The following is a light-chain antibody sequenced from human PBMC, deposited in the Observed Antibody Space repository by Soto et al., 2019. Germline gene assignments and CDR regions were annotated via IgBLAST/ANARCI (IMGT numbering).Light chain of an antibody. CDR3: QSYDSSLKVV. Sequence: QAVVTQPPSVSGAPGQRVTISCTWSSSNIGAGYDVHWYQQLPGTAPKLLIYGNSNRPSGVPDRFSGSKSGTSASLAITGLQAEDEADYYCQSYDSSLKVVFGGGTKLTVL. CDR1: SSNIGAGYD. J-gene: IGLJ2*01. V-gene: IGLV1-40*01. CDR2: GNS.